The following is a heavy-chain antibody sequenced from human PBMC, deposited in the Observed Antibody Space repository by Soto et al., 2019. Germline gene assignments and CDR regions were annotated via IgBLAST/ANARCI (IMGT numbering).Heavy chain of an antibody. J-gene: IGHJ3*02. CDR1: GFTFSNAW. Sequence: PGGSLGLSCAAPGFTFSNAWMSWVRQAPGKGLEWVGRIKSKTDGGTTDYAAPVKGRFTISRDDSKNTLYLQMNSLKTEDTAVYYCTTGSGWYHNAFDIWCQGTMLTVSS. V-gene: IGHV3-15*01. CDR3: TTGSGWYHNAFDI. D-gene: IGHD6-19*01. CDR2: IKSKTDGGTT.